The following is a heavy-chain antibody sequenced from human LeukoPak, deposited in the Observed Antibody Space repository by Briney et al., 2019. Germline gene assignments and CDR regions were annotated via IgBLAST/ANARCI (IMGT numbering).Heavy chain of an antibody. V-gene: IGHV1-24*01. CDR1: GYTLTELS. CDR3: ARVGKLERPYYYYYYMDV. J-gene: IGHJ6*03. D-gene: IGHD1-1*01. CDR2: FDPEDGET. Sequence: GASVKVSCKGSGYTLTELSMHWVRQAPGKGLEWMGGFDPEDGETIYAQKFQGRVTMTEDTSTDTAYMELSSLRSEDTAVYYCARVGKLERPYYYYYYMDVWGKGTTVTVSS.